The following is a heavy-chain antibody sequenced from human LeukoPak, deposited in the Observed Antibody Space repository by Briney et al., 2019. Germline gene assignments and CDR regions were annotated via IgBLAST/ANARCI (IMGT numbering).Heavy chain of an antibody. CDR3: ARAPYMIFGAMDV. J-gene: IGHJ6*03. D-gene: IGHD3/OR15-3a*01. CDR2: NSSSGSTI. CDR1: GFTFSSYE. Sequence: HPGGSLRLSCAASGFTFSSYEMNWVRQAPGKGLEWVSYNSSSGSTIYYADSVKGRFTISRDNAKNSLYLQMNSLRAEDTAVYYCARAPYMIFGAMDVWGKGTTVTVSS. V-gene: IGHV3-48*03.